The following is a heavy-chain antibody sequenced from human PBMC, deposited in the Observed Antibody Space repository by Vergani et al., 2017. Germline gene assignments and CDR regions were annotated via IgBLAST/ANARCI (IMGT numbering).Heavy chain of an antibody. D-gene: IGHD6-6*01. CDR1: GFSFSDYY. V-gene: IGHV3-11*05. J-gene: IGHJ4*02. CDR3: ARDFGSSSLIDY. CDR2: ISSSGTYT. Sequence: QVQLVESGGGLVEPGGSLRLSCAASGFSFSDYYMSWIRQAPGRALEWVSYISSSGTYTNYAHSVKGRFTISRDNAKNSLYLQMNSLRADDTAVYYCARDFGSSSLIDYWGQGTLVTVSS.